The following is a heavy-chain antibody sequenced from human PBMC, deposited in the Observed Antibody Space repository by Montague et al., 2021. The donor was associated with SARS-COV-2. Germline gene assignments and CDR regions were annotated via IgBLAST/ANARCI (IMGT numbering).Heavy chain of an antibody. Sequence: TLSLTCTVSGGSINSVAYYWSWISQHPGKGLEWIGHIYYSGNTYYNPSLKSRVTISVDTSKNQFSLNLSSVTAADTAVYYCARDTRKVGATTCLDYWGQGTLVTVSS. CDR1: GGSINSVAYY. CDR3: ARDTRKVGATTCLDY. V-gene: IGHV4-31*03. D-gene: IGHD1-26*01. J-gene: IGHJ4*02. CDR2: IYYSGNT.